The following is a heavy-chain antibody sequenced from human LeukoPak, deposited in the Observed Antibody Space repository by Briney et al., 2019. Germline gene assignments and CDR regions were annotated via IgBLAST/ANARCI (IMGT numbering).Heavy chain of an antibody. D-gene: IGHD3-22*01. CDR3: ASSYFSSGALDY. Sequence: SETLSLTCTVSGGSISSHYWSWIRQPPGKGLEWIGYIYYSGSTNYSPSLKGRVTISVDTSKNQFSLKLSSVTAADTAVYYCASSYFSSGALDYWGQGTLVTVSS. CDR1: GGSISSHY. V-gene: IGHV4-59*11. CDR2: IYYSGST. J-gene: IGHJ4*02.